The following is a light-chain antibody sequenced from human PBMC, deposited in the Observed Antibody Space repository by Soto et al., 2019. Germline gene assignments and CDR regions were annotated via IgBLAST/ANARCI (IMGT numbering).Light chain of an antibody. CDR2: EVS. CDR3: SSYAGSSKGI. V-gene: IGLV2-8*01. CDR1: SSDVGGYNY. Sequence: QSALTQPPSASGSPGQSVTISCTGTSSDVGGYNYVSWYQQHPGKAPKLMIYEVSKRPSGVPDRFSGSKSGNTASLTVSGLQAEDEADYYCSSYAGSSKGIFGGGTKLNVL. J-gene: IGLJ2*01.